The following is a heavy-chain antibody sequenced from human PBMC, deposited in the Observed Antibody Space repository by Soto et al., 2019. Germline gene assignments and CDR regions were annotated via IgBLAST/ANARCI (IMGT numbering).Heavy chain of an antibody. J-gene: IGHJ1*01. D-gene: IGHD2-21*02. CDR2: IYYSGST. CDR1: CDSISSRSYY. CDR3: ARQRTSVVTQAYPDV. V-gene: IGHV4-39*01. Sequence: PSETLSLTCPVTCDSISSRSYYWGWIRQAAGKGLEWIGSIYYSGSTYNNPSLRSRVSMSIDTSKDQFSLKLKSVTAADTALYFCARQRTSVVTQAYPDVWGPGSLVTVSS.